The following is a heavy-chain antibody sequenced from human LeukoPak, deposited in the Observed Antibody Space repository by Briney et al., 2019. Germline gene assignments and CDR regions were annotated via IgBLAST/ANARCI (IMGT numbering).Heavy chain of an antibody. CDR3: ARGGYCSGGSCALGLSYFDY. CDR2: ISYDGSNK. D-gene: IGHD2-15*01. Sequence: GGSLRLSCAASGFTFSSYAMHWVRQAPGKGLEWVAVISYDGSNKYYADSVKGRFTISRDNSKNTLYLQMNSLRAEDTAVYYCARGGYCSGGSCALGLSYFDYWGQGTLVTVSS. CDR1: GFTFSSYA. V-gene: IGHV3-30-3*01. J-gene: IGHJ4*02.